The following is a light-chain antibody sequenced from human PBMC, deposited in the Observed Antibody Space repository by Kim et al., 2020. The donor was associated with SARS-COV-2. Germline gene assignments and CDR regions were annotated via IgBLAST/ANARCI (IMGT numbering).Light chain of an antibody. J-gene: IGKJ4*01. CDR2: AAS. V-gene: IGKV1-39*01. CDR1: QSISNY. CDR3: QQSHTAPSLT. Sequence: SVGDRVTIACRASQSISNYLNWYQQKPGKAPNLLIYAASSLQGGVPSRFSGSGSGTDFTLTISSLQPEDFATYYCQQSHTAPSLTFGGGTKVDIK.